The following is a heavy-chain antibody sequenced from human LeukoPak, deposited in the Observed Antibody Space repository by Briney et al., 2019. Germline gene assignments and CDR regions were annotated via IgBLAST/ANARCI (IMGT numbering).Heavy chain of an antibody. CDR3: AREGGGYCSSTSCLYYYYYGMDV. V-gene: IGHV4-59*01. CDR2: IYYSGST. J-gene: IGHJ6*02. Sequence: ETLSLTCTVSGGSISSYYWSWIRQPPGKGLEWIGYIYYSGSTNYNPSLKSRVTISVDTSKNQFSLKLSSVTAADTAVYYCAREGGGYCSSTSCLYYYYYGMDVWGQGTTVTVSS. CDR1: GGSISSYY. D-gene: IGHD2-2*01.